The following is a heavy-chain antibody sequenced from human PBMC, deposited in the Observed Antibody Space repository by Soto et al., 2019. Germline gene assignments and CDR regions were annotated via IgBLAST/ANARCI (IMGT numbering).Heavy chain of an antibody. J-gene: IGHJ5*02. CDR3: ARDVTSSTYYYLSPRGFAP. Sequence: GGSLRLSCAAAGFTFNNYGMHWVRQAPGKGLEWVALISYDGSKKYYADSVKGRFTISRDNSKNTLYLQMNSLRAEDTAVYYCARDVTSSTYYYLSPRGFAPWRQGTLVTVSS. CDR2: ISYDGSKK. CDR1: GFTFNNYG. D-gene: IGHD3-22*01. V-gene: IGHV3-30*03.